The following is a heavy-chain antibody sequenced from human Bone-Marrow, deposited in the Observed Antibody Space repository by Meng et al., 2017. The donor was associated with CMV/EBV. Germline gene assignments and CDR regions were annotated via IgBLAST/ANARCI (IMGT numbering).Heavy chain of an antibody. CDR2: IYNSGST. V-gene: IGHV4-39*07. CDR3: ARDLLAAFGVVTLYYYYGMDV. D-gene: IGHD3-3*01. Sequence: SETLSLTCTVPGGSISSSTYYWGWIRQPPGKGLEWIWSIYNSGSTYYNPSLKSRVTISVDTSKNQFSLKLRSVTAADTAVYYCARDLLAAFGVVTLYYYYGMDVWGQGTTVTVSS. CDR1: GGSISSSTYY. J-gene: IGHJ6*02.